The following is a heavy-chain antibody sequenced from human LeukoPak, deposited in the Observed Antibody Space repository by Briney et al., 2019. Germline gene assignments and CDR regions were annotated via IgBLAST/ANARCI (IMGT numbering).Heavy chain of an antibody. CDR2: IYSGGST. CDR1: GFTVSSNY. J-gene: IGHJ6*02. Sequence: PGGSLRLSCAASGFTVSSNYMSWVRQAPVKGLEWVSVIYSGGSTYYADSVKGRFTISRDNSKNTLYLQMNSLRAEDTAVYYCARGQSADSSGYYLGYDYYYAMDVWGQGTTVTVSS. V-gene: IGHV3-53*01. CDR3: ARGQSADSSGYYLGYDYYYAMDV. D-gene: IGHD3-22*01.